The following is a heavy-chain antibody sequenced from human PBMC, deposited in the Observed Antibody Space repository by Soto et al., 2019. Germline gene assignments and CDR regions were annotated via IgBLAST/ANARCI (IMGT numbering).Heavy chain of an antibody. D-gene: IGHD2-15*01. Sequence: QVQLQESGPGLVKPSETLSLTCTVSGGSVSSGSYYWSWIRQPPGKGLEWIGYIYYSGSTNYNPSLQSRVTISVDPSKSPSPLKLISVTAADTAVYYCARGSGPNDAFDIWGQGTMVTVSS. CDR2: IYYSGST. V-gene: IGHV4-61*01. CDR1: GGSVSSGSYY. J-gene: IGHJ3*02. CDR3: ARGSGPNDAFDI.